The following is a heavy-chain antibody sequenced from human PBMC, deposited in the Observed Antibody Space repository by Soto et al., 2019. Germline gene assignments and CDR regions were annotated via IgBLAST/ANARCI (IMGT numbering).Heavy chain of an antibody. CDR1: GGSISSYY. Sequence: PSETLSLTCTVSGGSISSYYWSWIRQPPGKGLEWIGYIYYSGSTNYNPSLKSRVTISVDTSKNQFSLKLSSVTAADTAVYYCARDLSHSSGYYDAFDIWGQGTMVTVSS. CDR2: IYYSGST. J-gene: IGHJ3*02. D-gene: IGHD3-22*01. V-gene: IGHV4-59*01. CDR3: ARDLSHSSGYYDAFDI.